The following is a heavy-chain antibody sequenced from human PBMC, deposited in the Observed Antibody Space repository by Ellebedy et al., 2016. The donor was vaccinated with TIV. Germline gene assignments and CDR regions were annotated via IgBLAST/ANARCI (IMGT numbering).Heavy chain of an antibody. CDR2: ISAGGGMI. CDR3: AKASGANYYFES. J-gene: IGHJ4*02. Sequence: GESLKISXAASGFTFSSYAMRWVRQAPGKGLEWVAAISAGGGMIHYADSVKGRFALSRDNSKNTVLLQMDSLRAEDTAVYYCAKASGANYYFESWGQGTLVTVSS. D-gene: IGHD1-26*01. CDR1: GFTFSSYA. V-gene: IGHV3-23*01.